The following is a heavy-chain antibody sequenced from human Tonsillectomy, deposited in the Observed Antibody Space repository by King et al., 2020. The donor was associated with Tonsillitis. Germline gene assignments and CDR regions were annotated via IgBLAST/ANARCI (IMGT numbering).Heavy chain of an antibody. CDR2: MGTDGYT. J-gene: IGHJ6*02. CDR3: AREPKGYYYGMDV. CDR1: GFTFSSYD. V-gene: IGHV3-13*01. Sequence: VQLVESGGGLVQPGGSLRLSCAASGFTFSSYDMHWVRQATGPGLEWVSSMGTDGYTYYPGSVKGRFTISRDNAKNSLYLQMNSLRAGDTAVYYCAREPKGYYYGMDVWGQGTTVTVSS.